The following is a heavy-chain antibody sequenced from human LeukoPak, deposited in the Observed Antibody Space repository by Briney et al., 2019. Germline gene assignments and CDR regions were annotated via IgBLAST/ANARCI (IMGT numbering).Heavy chain of an antibody. V-gene: IGHV4-38-2*01. D-gene: IGHD3-22*01. CDR2: IYHSGST. J-gene: IGHJ4*02. CDR3: ARHLYDSSGYYPYYFDY. Sequence: SETLSLTCAVSGYSISSGYYWGWIRQPPGKGLEWIGSIYHSGSTYYNPSLKSRVTTSVDTSKDQFSLKLSSVTAADTAVYYCARHLYDSSGYYPYYFDYWGQGTLVTVSS. CDR1: GYSISSGYY.